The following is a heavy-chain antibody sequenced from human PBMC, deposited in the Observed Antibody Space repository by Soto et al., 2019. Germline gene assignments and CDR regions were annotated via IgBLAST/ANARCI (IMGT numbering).Heavy chain of an antibody. CDR1: GGSISSYY. V-gene: IGHV4-59*01. Sequence: SETLSLTCTVSGGSISSYYWSWIRQPPGKGLEWIGYIYYSGSTNYNPSLKSRVTISVDTSKNQFSLKLSSVTAADTAVYYCARGAGSSGWYLVDYWGQGTLVTVSS. D-gene: IGHD6-19*01. CDR2: IYYSGST. CDR3: ARGAGSSGWYLVDY. J-gene: IGHJ4*02.